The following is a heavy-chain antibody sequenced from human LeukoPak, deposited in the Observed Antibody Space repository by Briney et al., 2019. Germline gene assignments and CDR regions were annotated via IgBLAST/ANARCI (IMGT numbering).Heavy chain of an antibody. CDR2: IYYSGST. Sequence: QSSETLSLTCTVSGGSISSYYWSWIRQPPGKGLEWIGYIYYSGSTNYNPSLKSRVTISVDTSKNQFSLKLSSVTAADTAVYYCATVLERELYYFDYWGQGTLVTVSS. CDR1: GGSISSYY. CDR3: ATVLERELYYFDY. J-gene: IGHJ4*02. D-gene: IGHD1-1*01. V-gene: IGHV4-59*08.